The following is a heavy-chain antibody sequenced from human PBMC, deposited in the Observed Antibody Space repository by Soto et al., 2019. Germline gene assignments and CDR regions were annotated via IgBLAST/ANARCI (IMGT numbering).Heavy chain of an antibody. CDR2: INPSGGST. Sequence: GASVEVSSKASGYTFTSYYMRWVRPAPGQGLEWMGIINPSGGSTSYAQKFQGRVTMTRDTSTSTVYMELSSLRSEDTAVYSCARFGQQLGKFDYWGQGTLVTVSS. CDR1: GYTFTSYY. D-gene: IGHD6-13*01. CDR3: ARFGQQLGKFDY. V-gene: IGHV1-46*01. J-gene: IGHJ4*02.